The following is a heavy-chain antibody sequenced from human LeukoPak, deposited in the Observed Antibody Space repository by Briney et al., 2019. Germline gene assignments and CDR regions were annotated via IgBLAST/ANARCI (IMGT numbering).Heavy chain of an antibody. CDR2: INHSGST. D-gene: IGHD5-18*01. CDR1: GGSFSGYY. CDR3: AGRYSYGPLLWDY. V-gene: IGHV4-34*01. Sequence: MSSETLSLTCAVYGGSFSGYYWSWIRQPSGRGLEWIGEINHSGSTNYNPSLKSRVTISVDTSKNQFSLKLSSVTAADTAVYYCAGRYSYGPLLWDYWGQGTLVTVSS. J-gene: IGHJ4*02.